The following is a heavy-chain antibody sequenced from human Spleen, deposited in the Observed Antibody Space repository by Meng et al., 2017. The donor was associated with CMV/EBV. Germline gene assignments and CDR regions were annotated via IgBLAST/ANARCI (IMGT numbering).Heavy chain of an antibody. CDR1: GFTFDDYA. V-gene: IGHV3-43D*03. CDR2: ISWDGGST. D-gene: IGHD2-2*01. CDR3: AKDMDPMYCSSTSCYVYYYGMDV. J-gene: IGHJ6*02. Sequence: GESLKISCAASGFTFDDYAMHWVRQVPGKGLEWVSLISWDGGSTYYADSVKGRFTISRDNSKDSLYLQMNSLRAEDTALYYCAKDMDPMYCSSTSCYVYYYGMDVWGQGTTVTVS.